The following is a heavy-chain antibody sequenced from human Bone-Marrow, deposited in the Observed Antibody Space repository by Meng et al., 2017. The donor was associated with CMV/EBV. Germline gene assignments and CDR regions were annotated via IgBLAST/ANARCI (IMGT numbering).Heavy chain of an antibody. D-gene: IGHD5-18*01. Sequence: GGSLRLSCAASGFTFSSYGMHWVRQAPGKGLEWVSYISYSSSTIYYADSVRGRFTISRDNSKNTLYLQMNSLRAEDTAVYYCARRGAGGVRGYSYGYGFQGPTRYGMDVWGQGTTVTV. V-gene: IGHV3-48*01. CDR1: GFTFSSYG. CDR3: ARRGAGGVRGYSYGYGFQGPTRYGMDV. CDR2: ISYSSSTI. J-gene: IGHJ6*02.